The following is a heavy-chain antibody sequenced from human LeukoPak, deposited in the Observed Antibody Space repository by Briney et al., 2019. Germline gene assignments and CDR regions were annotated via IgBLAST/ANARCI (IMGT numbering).Heavy chain of an antibody. V-gene: IGHV3-7*03. D-gene: IGHD3-10*01. CDR2: IKQDGSEK. CDR1: RFTFGNYW. J-gene: IGHJ4*02. CDR3: ASYGSGSYSGGFDY. Sequence: PGGSLRLSCAASRFTFGNYWMSWVRQAPGKGLEWVANIKQDGSEKYYVDSVKGRFTISRDNAKNSLYLQMSSLRDEDTAVYDCASYGSGSYSGGFDYWGQGTLVTVSS.